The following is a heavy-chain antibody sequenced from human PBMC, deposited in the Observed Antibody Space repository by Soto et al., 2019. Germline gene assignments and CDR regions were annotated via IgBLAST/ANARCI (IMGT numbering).Heavy chain of an antibody. Sequence: ESLKISCKGSGYSFTSYWIGWVRQMPGKGLEWMGIIYPGDSDTRYSPSFQGQVTISADKSISTAYLQWSSLKASDTALCYCARTRRDGYNYDGFDIWGQGTMVTVSS. CDR2: IYPGDSDT. CDR3: ARTRRDGYNYDGFDI. V-gene: IGHV5-51*01. J-gene: IGHJ3*02. D-gene: IGHD5-12*01. CDR1: GYSFTSYW.